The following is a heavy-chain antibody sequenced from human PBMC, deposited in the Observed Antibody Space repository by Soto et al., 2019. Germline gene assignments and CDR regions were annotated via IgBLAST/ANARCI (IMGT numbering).Heavy chain of an antibody. CDR3: AREHVHYDYIWGSYRYFDY. CDR1: GFTFSDYY. CDR2: ISSSGRTI. J-gene: IGHJ4*02. D-gene: IGHD3-16*02. Sequence: QVQLVESGGGLVKPGGSLRLSCAASGFTFSDYYMSWIRQAPGKGLEGVSYISSSGRTIYYADSVKGRFTISRDNAKNSLYLKMNSLRAEDTTVYYCAREHVHYDYIWGSYRYFDYWVQGTLVTVSS. V-gene: IGHV3-11*01.